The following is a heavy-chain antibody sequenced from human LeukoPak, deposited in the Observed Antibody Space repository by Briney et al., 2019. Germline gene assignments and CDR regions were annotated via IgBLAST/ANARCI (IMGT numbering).Heavy chain of an antibody. J-gene: IGHJ4*02. CDR1: GFTFSSYA. Sequence: PGGSLRLSCAASGFTFSSYAMSWVRQAPGKGLEWVSVIYGGGSTYYADSVKGRFTISRDNSKNPLYLQMNSLRAEDTAVYYCASPHYDILTGLLNWGQGTLVTVSS. V-gene: IGHV3-53*01. D-gene: IGHD3-9*01. CDR3: ASPHYDILTGLLN. CDR2: IYGGGST.